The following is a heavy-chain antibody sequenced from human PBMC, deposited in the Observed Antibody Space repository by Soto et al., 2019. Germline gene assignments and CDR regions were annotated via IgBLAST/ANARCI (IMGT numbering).Heavy chain of an antibody. Sequence: QVQLQESGPGLVKPSQTLSLTCTVSGGSISSGGYYWSWIRQHPGKGLEWIGYIYYSGSTYYNPSLKSRVTISVDTSKNQFSLKLSSVTAADTAVYYCARDGADYDSSGYWPWFDPWGQGTLVTVSS. J-gene: IGHJ5*02. V-gene: IGHV4-31*03. CDR1: GGSISSGGYY. D-gene: IGHD3-22*01. CDR2: IYYSGST. CDR3: ARDGADYDSSGYWPWFDP.